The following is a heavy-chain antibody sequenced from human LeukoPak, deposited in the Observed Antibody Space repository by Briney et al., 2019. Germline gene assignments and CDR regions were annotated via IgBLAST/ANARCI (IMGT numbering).Heavy chain of an antibody. CDR1: GGSISSYY. D-gene: IGHD6-6*01. Sequence: SETLTLTCTVSGGSISSYYWSWIRQPPGKGLEWVGYIYYSGSTNYNPSLTSRVTISVDTSKNQFSLKLSSVTAADTAVYYCARTSTLFDYWGQGTLVTVSS. CDR3: ARTSTLFDY. V-gene: IGHV4-59*01. J-gene: IGHJ4*02. CDR2: IYYSGST.